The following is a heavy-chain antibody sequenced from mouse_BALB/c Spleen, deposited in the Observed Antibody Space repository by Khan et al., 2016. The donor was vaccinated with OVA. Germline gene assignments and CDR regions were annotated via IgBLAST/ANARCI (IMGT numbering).Heavy chain of an antibody. CDR2: INTYTGEP. V-gene: IGHV9-3-1*01. Sequence: QIQLVQSGPELKKPGETVKISCKASGYTFTDYVMNWVKQAPGKGLRWMGWINTYTGEPAYADDFKGRFAFSLETSASTAYLQINKLKNEDTATYFCARFHGGYWGQGTTLTVSS. CDR3: ARFHGGY. CDR1: GYTFTDYV. J-gene: IGHJ2*01.